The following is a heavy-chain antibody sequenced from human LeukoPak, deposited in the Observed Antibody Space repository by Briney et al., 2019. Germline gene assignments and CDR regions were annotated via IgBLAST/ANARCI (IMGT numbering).Heavy chain of an antibody. CDR2: INHSGST. V-gene: IGHV4-34*01. CDR1: GGSFNGYY. Sequence: SETLSLTCAVYGGSFNGYYWSWIRQPPGKGLEWIGEINHSGSTNYNPSLKSRVTISVDTSKNQFSLKLSSVTAADTAVYYCARGKRGYYYDSSGYTSWGQGTLVTVSS. CDR3: ARGKRGYYYDSSGYTS. J-gene: IGHJ4*02. D-gene: IGHD3-22*01.